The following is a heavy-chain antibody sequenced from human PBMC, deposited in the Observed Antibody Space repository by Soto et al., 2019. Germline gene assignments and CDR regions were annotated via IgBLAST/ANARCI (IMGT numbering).Heavy chain of an antibody. J-gene: IGHJ4*02. V-gene: IGHV3-7*01. CDR2: IKQDGSEK. CDR3: VRDRSGSYLEGFDY. CDR1: GFTFSSFW. D-gene: IGHD1-26*01. Sequence: EVQLVESGGGLVQLGGSRRLSCAASGFTFSSFWMTWVRQAPGKGLEWVANIKQDGSEKYYVDSVKGRCTIARDNARNSLFLEMKSLRSEDTAVYSCVRDRSGSYLEGFDYWGQGTLVTVSS.